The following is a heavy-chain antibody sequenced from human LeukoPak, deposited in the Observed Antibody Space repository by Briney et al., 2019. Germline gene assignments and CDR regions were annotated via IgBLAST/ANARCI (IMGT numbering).Heavy chain of an antibody. CDR1: GYTFTNYD. Sequence: ASVKVSCKASGYTFTNYDISWVRQAPGQRLEWMGWINAGNGNTKYSQKFQGRVTITRDTSASTAYMELSSLRSEDTAVYYCARGMTTVTTLGGYWGQGTLVTVSS. J-gene: IGHJ4*02. V-gene: IGHV1-3*01. D-gene: IGHD4-17*01. CDR3: ARGMTTVTTLGGY. CDR2: INAGNGNT.